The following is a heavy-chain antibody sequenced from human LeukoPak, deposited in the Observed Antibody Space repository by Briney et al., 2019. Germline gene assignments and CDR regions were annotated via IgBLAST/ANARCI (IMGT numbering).Heavy chain of an antibody. V-gene: IGHV1-18*04. CDR2: ISAYNGNT. Sequence: ASVKVSCKASGYTFSGYHVHWVRQAPGQGLEWMGWISAYNGNTNYAQKLQGRVTMTTDTSTSTAYMELRSLRSDDTAVYYCARPVDDSSGYYRYYFDYWGQGTLVTVSS. D-gene: IGHD3-22*01. CDR3: ARPVDDSSGYYRYYFDY. CDR1: GYTFSGYH. J-gene: IGHJ4*02.